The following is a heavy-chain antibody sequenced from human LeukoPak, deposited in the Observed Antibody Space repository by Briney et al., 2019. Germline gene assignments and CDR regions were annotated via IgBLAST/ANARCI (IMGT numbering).Heavy chain of an antibody. J-gene: IGHJ5*02. CDR2: INHSGST. CDR1: GGSFSGYY. V-gene: IGHV4-34*01. CDR3: ARSGDFWSGWGYNWFDP. Sequence: PSETLSLTCAVYGGSFSGYYWSWIRQPPGKGLEWIGEINHSGSTNYNPSLKSRVTISVDTSKNQFSLKLSSVTAADTAVYYCARSGDFWSGWGYNWFDPWGQGTLVTVSS. D-gene: IGHD3-3*01.